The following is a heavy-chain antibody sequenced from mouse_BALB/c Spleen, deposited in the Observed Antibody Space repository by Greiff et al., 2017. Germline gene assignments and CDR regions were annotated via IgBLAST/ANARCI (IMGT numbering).Heavy chain of an antibody. CDR2: ISSGGSYT. CDR1: GFTFSSYT. Sequence: EVMLVESGGGLVKPGGSLKLSCAASGFTFSSYTMSWVRQTPEKRLEWVATISSGGSYTYYPDSVKGRFTISRDNAKNTLYLQMSSLKSEDTAMYYCTRGKIGDYWGQGTTVTVSS. V-gene: IGHV5-6-4*01. CDR3: TRGKIGDY. D-gene: IGHD2-14*01. J-gene: IGHJ4*01.